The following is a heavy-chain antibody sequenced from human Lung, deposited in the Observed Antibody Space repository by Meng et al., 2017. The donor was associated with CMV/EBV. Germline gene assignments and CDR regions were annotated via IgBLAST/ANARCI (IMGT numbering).Heavy chain of an antibody. J-gene: IGHJ5*02. Sequence: SETLSLXCTVSRGSISGDDYYWSWIRQPPGKGLEWIGYIYYSGTTYYNPSLKSRVTISIDTSKNQFSLNLSSVTAADTAVYYCARGYFRLGISLRGGWCGPWGQGTXVNVDS. D-gene: IGHD3-9*01. CDR3: ARGYFRLGISLRGGWCGP. CDR2: IYYSGTT. CDR1: RGSISGDDYY. V-gene: IGHV4-30-4*08.